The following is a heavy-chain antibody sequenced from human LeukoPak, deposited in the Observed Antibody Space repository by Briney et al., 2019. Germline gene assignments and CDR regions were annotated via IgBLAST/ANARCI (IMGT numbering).Heavy chain of an antibody. CDR1: GGTFSNYA. V-gene: IGHV1-69*06. J-gene: IGHJ4*02. D-gene: IGHD3-10*01. Sequence: SVKVSCKASGGTFSNYAISWVRQAPGQGLEWMGGIIPIFGTANYAQKFQGGVTITADKSTSTAYMELSSLRSEDTAVYYCASDYYGSGSYYNSFDYWGQGTLVTVSS. CDR3: ASDYYGSGSYYNSFDY. CDR2: IIPIFGTA.